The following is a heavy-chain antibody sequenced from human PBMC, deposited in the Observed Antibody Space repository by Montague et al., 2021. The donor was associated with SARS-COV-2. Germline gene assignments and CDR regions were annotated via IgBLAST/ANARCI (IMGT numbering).Heavy chain of an antibody. CDR3: SRLGDDIVPSPILGLGAYYSIYYMDV. D-gene: IGHD2-2*02. Sequence: SETLSLTCAVFGESFSRYYWSWIRQPPGKGLEWIGEINQSGNTKYNPSLQSRVSISLDTSRNQFSLTVSSVTAAATAIYYCSRLGDDIVPSPILGLGAYYSIYYMDVWGKGTTVTVSS. CDR2: INQSGNT. CDR1: GESFSRYY. V-gene: IGHV4-34*01. J-gene: IGHJ6*03.